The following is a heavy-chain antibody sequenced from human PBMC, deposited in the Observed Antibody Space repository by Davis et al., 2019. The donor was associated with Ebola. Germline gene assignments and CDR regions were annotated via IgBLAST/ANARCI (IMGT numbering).Heavy chain of an antibody. CDR1: GFTFSSYG. CDR2: ISYDGSNK. Sequence: GESLKISCAASGFTFSSYGMHWVRQAPGKGLEWVAVISYDGSNKYYADPVKGRFTISRDNSKNTLYLQMNSLRAEDTAVYYCARDEDYYYYGMDVWGQGTTVTVSS. CDR3: ARDEDYYYYGMDV. V-gene: IGHV3-30*19. J-gene: IGHJ6*02.